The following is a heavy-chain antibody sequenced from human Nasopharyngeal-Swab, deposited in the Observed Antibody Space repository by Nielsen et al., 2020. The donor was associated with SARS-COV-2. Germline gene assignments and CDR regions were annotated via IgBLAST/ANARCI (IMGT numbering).Heavy chain of an antibody. J-gene: IGHJ4*02. D-gene: IGHD3-9*01. CDR3: ARGRRYFDWLLYASYYFDY. V-gene: IGHV4-34*01. Sequence: GSLRLSCAVYGGSFSGYYWSWIRQPPGKGLEWIGEINHSGSTNYNPSLKSRVTISVDTSKNQFSLKLSSVTAADTAVYYCARGRRYFDWLLYASYYFDYWGQGTLVTVSS. CDR2: INHSGST. CDR1: GGSFSGYY.